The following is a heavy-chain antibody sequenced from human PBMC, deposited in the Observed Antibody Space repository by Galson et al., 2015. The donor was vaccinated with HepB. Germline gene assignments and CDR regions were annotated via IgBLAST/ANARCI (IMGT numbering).Heavy chain of an antibody. V-gene: IGHV4-61*02. CDR3: ARSYGDYGVNWFDP. CDR1: GGSISSGSYY. CDR2: IYTSGST. D-gene: IGHD4-17*01. J-gene: IGHJ5*02. Sequence: TLSLTCTVSGGSISSGSYYWSWIRQPAGKGLEWIGRIYTSGSTNYNPSLKSRVTMSVDTSKNQFSLKLSSVTAADTAVYYCARSYGDYGVNWFDPWGQGTLVTASS.